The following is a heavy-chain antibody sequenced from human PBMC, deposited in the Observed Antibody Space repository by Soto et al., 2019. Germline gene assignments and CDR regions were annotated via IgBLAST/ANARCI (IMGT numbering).Heavy chain of an antibody. J-gene: IGHJ4*02. D-gene: IGHD6-19*01. CDR3: AREQIGVAGSTYDY. Sequence: QVQLVESGGGVVQPGTSLRLSCAASGFTFSTYGMHWVRQAPGKGLDWVALIWYDGSRTHYAESVKGRFTISRDNSKNTLLLQMNSLRVEDTAVYYCAREQIGVAGSTYDYRGQGTLVTVSS. CDR2: IWYDGSRT. V-gene: IGHV3-33*01. CDR1: GFTFSTYG.